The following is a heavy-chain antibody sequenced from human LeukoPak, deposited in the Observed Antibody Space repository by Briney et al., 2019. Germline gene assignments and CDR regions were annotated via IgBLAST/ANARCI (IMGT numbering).Heavy chain of an antibody. CDR1: GFTFTSYW. CDR2: INSDGSST. J-gene: IGHJ4*02. V-gene: IGHV3-74*01. Sequence: GGSLRLSCAASGFTFTSYWMHWVRPATGKGLVWVSRINSDGSSTNYADFVKGRFTISRDNAKNTLYLQMNSLGAEDTAVYYCARLVPAAGGFDYWGQGTLVTVSS. CDR3: ARLVPAAGGFDY. D-gene: IGHD2-2*01.